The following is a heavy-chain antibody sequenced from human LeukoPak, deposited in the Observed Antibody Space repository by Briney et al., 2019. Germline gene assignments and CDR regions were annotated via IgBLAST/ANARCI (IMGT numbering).Heavy chain of an antibody. Sequence: GASVKVSCKASGYTFTSYGISWVRQAPGQGLEWMGWISAYNGNTNYAQKLQGRVTMTTDTSTSTAYMELRSLRSDDTAVYYCAREVSGSYGVGYFDYWGQGTLVTVSS. CDR2: ISAYNGNT. CDR1: GYTFTSYG. CDR3: AREVSGSYGVGYFDY. J-gene: IGHJ4*02. V-gene: IGHV1-18*01. D-gene: IGHD1-26*01.